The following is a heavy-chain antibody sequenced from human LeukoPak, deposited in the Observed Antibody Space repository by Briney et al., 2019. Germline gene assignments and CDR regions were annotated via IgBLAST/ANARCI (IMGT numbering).Heavy chain of an antibody. V-gene: IGHV3-7*01. CDR2: IKQDGSEK. J-gene: IGHJ6*03. Sequence: PGGSLRLSCAASGFTFSSYWMSWVRQAPGKGLEWVANIKQDGSEKYYVDSVKGRFTISRDNAKNSLYLQMNSLRAEDTAVYYCAAGGGWDPSFGVVTHIDAWGKGTTVVVS. D-gene: IGHD3-3*01. CDR1: GFTFSSYW. CDR3: AAGGGWDPSFGVVTHIDA.